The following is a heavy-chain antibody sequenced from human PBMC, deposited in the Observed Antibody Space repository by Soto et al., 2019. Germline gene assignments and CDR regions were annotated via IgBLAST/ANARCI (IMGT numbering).Heavy chain of an antibody. CDR3: AKDRPPGTIFGVDYFDY. Sequence: SCAASGFTFSSYAMSWVRQAPGKGLEWVSAISGSGGSTYYADSVKGRFTISRDNSKNTLYLQMNSLRAEDTAVYYCAKDRPPGTIFGVDYFDYWGQGTLVTVSS. D-gene: IGHD3-3*01. V-gene: IGHV3-23*01. CDR1: GFTFSSYA. CDR2: ISGSGGST. J-gene: IGHJ4*02.